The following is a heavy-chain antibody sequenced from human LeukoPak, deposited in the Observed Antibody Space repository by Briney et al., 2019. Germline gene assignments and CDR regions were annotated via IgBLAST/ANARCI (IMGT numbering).Heavy chain of an antibody. CDR3: ARDRGGDYFDY. Sequence: PSETLSLTCSVSGGSISSGSYYWSWIRQPAGKGLEWIGRIYTSGSTNYNPSLKSRVTISVDTSKNQFSLKLSSVTAADTAVYYCARDRGGDYFDYWGQGTLVTVSS. V-gene: IGHV4-61*02. J-gene: IGHJ4*02. CDR2: IYTSGST. D-gene: IGHD3-10*01. CDR1: GGSISSGSYY.